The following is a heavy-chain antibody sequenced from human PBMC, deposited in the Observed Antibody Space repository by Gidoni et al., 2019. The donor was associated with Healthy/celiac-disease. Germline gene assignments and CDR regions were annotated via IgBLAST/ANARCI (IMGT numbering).Heavy chain of an antibody. CDR1: GFTFSSYA. J-gene: IGHJ4*02. CDR2: ISGSGGST. D-gene: IGHD1-26*01. V-gene: IGHV3-23*01. Sequence: EVQLLESGGGLVQPGGSWRLSCAASGFTFSSYAMSWVRQAPGKGLGWVSAISGSGGSTYYADSVKGRFTISRDNSKNTLYLQMNSLRAEDTAVYYCAKDQFKWELDYQFDYWGQGTLVTVSS. CDR3: AKDQFKWELDYQFDY.